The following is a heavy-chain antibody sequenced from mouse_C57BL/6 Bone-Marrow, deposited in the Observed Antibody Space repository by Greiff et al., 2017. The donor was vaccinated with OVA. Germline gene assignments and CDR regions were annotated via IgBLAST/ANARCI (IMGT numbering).Heavy chain of an antibody. D-gene: IGHD2-5*01. Sequence: EVKLVESGPGLVKPSQSLSLTCSVTDYSITSGYYWNWIRQFPGNKLEWMGYISYDGSNNYNPSLKNRISITRDTSKNQFFLKLNSVTTEDTATYYCARNAYYSNYDYYAMDYWGQGTSVTVSS. V-gene: IGHV3-6*01. CDR3: ARNAYYSNYDYYAMDY. CDR2: ISYDGSN. CDR1: DYSITSGYY. J-gene: IGHJ4*01.